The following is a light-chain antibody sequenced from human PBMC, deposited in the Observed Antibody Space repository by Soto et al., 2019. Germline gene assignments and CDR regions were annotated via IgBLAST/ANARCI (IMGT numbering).Light chain of an antibody. CDR1: QSVSSN. CDR3: QQYNNWHT. CDR2: GAS. Sequence: EIVMTQSPATLSVSPGERATLSSRASQSVSSNLAWYQRKPGQAPRLLIYGASTRATGIPARFSGSGSGTEFTLPISSLQSEDFAVDYCQQYNNWHTFGQGTRLAIK. V-gene: IGKV3-15*01. J-gene: IGKJ5*01.